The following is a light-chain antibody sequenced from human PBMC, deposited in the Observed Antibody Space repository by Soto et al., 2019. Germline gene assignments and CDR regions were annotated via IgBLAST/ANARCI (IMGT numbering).Light chain of an antibody. Sequence: EIVLTQSPGTLSLSPGERATLSCRASQSVSSSYLAWYQQKPGQAPRLLIYGASSRATGIPDRFSGSGSGTDFTLTISRLEPEDFAVYYCQTYGSSKWTFGQGTNVDIK. CDR2: GAS. J-gene: IGKJ1*01. V-gene: IGKV3-20*01. CDR3: QTYGSSKWT. CDR1: QSVSSSY.